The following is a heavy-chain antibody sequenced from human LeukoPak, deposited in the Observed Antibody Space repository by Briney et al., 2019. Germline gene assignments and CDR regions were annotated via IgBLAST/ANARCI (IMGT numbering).Heavy chain of an antibody. CDR1: GYTFTSYD. V-gene: IGHV1-8*01. D-gene: IGHD4-17*01. J-gene: IGHJ4*02. CDR3: ASEIPGYGDYGCCY. CDR2: MNPNSGNI. Sequence: ASVKVSCKASGYTFTSYDINWVRQATGHGLEWMGWMNPNSGNIFYAQKFQGRLTMTRNTSISTAYIELSSLRSEDTAVYYCASEIPGYGDYGCCYWGQGTLVTVSS.